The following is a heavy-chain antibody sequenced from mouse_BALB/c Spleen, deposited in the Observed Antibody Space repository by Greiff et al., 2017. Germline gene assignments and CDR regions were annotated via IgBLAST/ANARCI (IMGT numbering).Heavy chain of an antibody. Sequence: VQLQQSGSELVKPGASVKLSCTASGFNIKDTNMHWVKQRPEQGLEWIGRIDPANGNTKYDPKFQGKATITADTSSNTAYLQLSSLTSEDTAVYYCAITTVVADYWGQGTTLTVSS. CDR3: AITTVVADY. CDR1: GFNIKDTN. CDR2: IDPANGNT. V-gene: IGHV14-3*02. D-gene: IGHD1-1*01. J-gene: IGHJ2*01.